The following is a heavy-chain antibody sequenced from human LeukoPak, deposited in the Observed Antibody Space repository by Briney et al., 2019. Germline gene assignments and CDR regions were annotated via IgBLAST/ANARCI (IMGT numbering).Heavy chain of an antibody. Sequence: GGSLRPSCAASGFTFSSYAMSWVRQAPGKGLEWVSAISGSGGSTYYADSVKGRFTVSRDDSKDTLYLQMNSLRAEDTAVYYCARVAVAGTVNWFDPWGQGTLVTVSS. CDR1: GFTFSSYA. D-gene: IGHD6-19*01. J-gene: IGHJ5*02. CDR2: ISGSGGST. V-gene: IGHV3-23*01. CDR3: ARVAVAGTVNWFDP.